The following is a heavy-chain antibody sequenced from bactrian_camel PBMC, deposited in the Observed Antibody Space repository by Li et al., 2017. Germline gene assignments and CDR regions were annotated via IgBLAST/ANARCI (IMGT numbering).Heavy chain of an antibody. Sequence: HVQLVESGGGSVQVGGSLRLSCLTSGVSYGTHCMAWFRQTSGKGREVVALIYSANGSTSYADVVKGRFTISHDNAKNTLYLQMNSLKPEDTAIYYCAAAKGLPDLLRGGYLSARSYNYWGRGTQVTVS. CDR1: GVSYGTHC. CDR2: IYSANGST. J-gene: IGHJ4*01. CDR3: AAAKGLPDLLRGGYLSARSYNY. V-gene: IGHV3S26*01. D-gene: IGHD3*01.